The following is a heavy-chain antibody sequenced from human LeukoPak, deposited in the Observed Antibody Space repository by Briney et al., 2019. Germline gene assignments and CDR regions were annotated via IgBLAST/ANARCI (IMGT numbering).Heavy chain of an antibody. Sequence: GASVKVSCKASGYTFTSYGISLVRQAPGQGLEWMGWISAYNGNTNYAQKLQGRVTMTTDTSTSTAYMELRSLRSDDTAVYYCARVQYYDLWCGYFDHWGQGTLVTVSS. V-gene: IGHV1-18*01. J-gene: IGHJ5*02. CDR1: GYTFTSYG. D-gene: IGHD3-3*01. CDR3: ARVQYYDLWCGYFDH. CDR2: ISAYNGNT.